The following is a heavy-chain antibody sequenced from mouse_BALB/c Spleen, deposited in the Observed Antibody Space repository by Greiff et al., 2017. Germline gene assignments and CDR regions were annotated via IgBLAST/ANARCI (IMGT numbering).Heavy chain of an antibody. D-gene: IGHD2-14*01. CDR3: ARYYRYDYFDY. CDR1: GYSITSDYA. CDR2: ISYSGST. V-gene: IGHV3-2*02. J-gene: IGHJ2*01. Sequence: DVQLQESGPGLVKPSQSLSLTCTVTGYSITSDYAWNWIRQFPGNKLEWMGYISYSGSTSYNPSLKSRISITRDTSKNQFFLQLNSVTTEDTATYYCARYYRYDYFDYWGQGTTLTVSS.